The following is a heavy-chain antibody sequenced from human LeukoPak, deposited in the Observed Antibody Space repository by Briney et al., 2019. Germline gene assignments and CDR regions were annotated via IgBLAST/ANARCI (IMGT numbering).Heavy chain of an antibody. V-gene: IGHV3-48*03. CDR2: ISSSGSTI. Sequence: GGSQRLSCAASGFTFSSYEMNWVRQAPGKGLEWVSYISSSGSTIYYADSVKGRFTNSRDNAKNSLYLQMNSLRAEDTAVYYCARGVGAPVSHWGQGTLVTVSS. J-gene: IGHJ4*02. CDR1: GFTFSSYE. D-gene: IGHD1-26*01. CDR3: ARGVGAPVSH.